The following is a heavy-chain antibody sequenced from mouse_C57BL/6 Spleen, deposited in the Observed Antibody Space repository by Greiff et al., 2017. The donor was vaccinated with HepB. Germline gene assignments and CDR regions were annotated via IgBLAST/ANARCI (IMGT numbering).Heavy chain of an antibody. Sequence: VQLQQSGPGLVKPSQSLSLTCTVTGYSITSGYGWNWIRQFPGNKLEWMGYISYSGSTNYNPSLKSRISITRDTSKNQFFLQLNSVTTEDTATYYCARTARIKYWGEGTTLTGSS. V-gene: IGHV3-2*02. J-gene: IGHJ2*01. CDR3: ARTARIKY. D-gene: IGHD1-2*01. CDR2: ISYSGST. CDR1: GYSITSGYG.